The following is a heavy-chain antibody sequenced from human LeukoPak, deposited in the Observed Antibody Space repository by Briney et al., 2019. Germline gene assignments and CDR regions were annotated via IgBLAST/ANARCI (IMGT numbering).Heavy chain of an antibody. CDR1: GFTFSSYA. CDR2: ISGSGGST. V-gene: IGHV3-23*01. Sequence: PGGSLRLSCAASGFTFSSYAMSLVRQAPGKGLEWVSAISGSGGSTYYADSVKDRFTISRDNSKNTLYLQMNSLRAEDTAVYYCAKDGYYYDSSGENFDYWGQGTLVTVSS. CDR3: AKDGYYYDSSGENFDY. J-gene: IGHJ4*02. D-gene: IGHD3-22*01.